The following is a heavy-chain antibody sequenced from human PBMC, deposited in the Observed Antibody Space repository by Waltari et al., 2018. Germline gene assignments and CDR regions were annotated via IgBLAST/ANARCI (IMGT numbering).Heavy chain of an antibody. V-gene: IGHV1-2*02. CDR2: INPNSGGT. CDR3: ARVGAVADPDDIYYFDY. CDR1: GSPFTGYS. Sequence: QVQLVQSGAAVKKPGASVQVSCKASGSPFTGYSMHWVPQAPGQGLEWMGWINPNSGGTNYAQKFQGRVTMTRDTSISTAYMDLSRLRSDDTAVYYCARVGAVADPDDIYYFDYWGQGTLVTVSS. D-gene: IGHD6-19*01. J-gene: IGHJ4*02.